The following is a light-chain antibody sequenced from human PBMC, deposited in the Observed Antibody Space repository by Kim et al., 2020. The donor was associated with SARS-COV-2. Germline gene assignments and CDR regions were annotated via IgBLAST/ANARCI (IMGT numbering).Light chain of an antibody. CDR2: EVS. Sequence: DIVMTQTPLSLSVTPGQPASITCKSSQSLLHTDAKTYLYWYLQKAGQPPRLLMYEVSNRMSGVPQRFTGSGSGTDFTLKIRRVEGGDVGVECGMQSVRLPRTCGQGTKVDI. CDR3: MQSVRLPRT. V-gene: IGKV2D-29*01. CDR1: QSLLHTDAKTY. J-gene: IGKJ1*01.